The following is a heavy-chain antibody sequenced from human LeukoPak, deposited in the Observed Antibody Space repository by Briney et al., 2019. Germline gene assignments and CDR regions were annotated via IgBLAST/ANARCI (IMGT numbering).Heavy chain of an antibody. Sequence: HPGGSLRLSCAASGFTFDDYAMHWVRQAPGKGLEWVSGISWNSGSIGYADSVKGRFTISRDNAKNSLYLQMNSLRAEDTALYYCAKGRDGAVMVGFDLWGRGTLVTVSS. CDR2: ISWNSGSI. J-gene: IGHJ2*01. CDR1: GFTFDDYA. CDR3: AKGRDGAVMVGFDL. D-gene: IGHD6-19*01. V-gene: IGHV3-9*01.